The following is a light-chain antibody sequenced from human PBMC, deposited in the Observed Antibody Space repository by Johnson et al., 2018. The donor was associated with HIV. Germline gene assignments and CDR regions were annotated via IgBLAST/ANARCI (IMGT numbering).Light chain of an antibody. CDR1: SSNIGNMY. V-gene: IGLV1-51*01. CDR3: GTWDSSLRIGF. CDR2: DNN. J-gene: IGLJ1*01. Sequence: QSVLTQPPSVSAAPGEKVTISCSGSSSNIGNMYVSWYQQLPGTAPKLLIYDNNKRPSGTPDRFSGSKSGTSATLGITGLQTGDVADYYCGTWDSSLRIGFFGTGTKVTVL.